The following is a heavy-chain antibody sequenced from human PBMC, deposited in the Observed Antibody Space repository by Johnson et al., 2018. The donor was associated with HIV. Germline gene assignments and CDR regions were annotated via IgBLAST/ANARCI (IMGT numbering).Heavy chain of an antibody. CDR2: IRYDGSNK. CDR3: AKAGDYYDSSGYYDAFDI. V-gene: IGHV3-30*02. CDR1: GFIFSDYY. J-gene: IGHJ3*02. D-gene: IGHD3-22*01. Sequence: QEQLVESGGGVVQPGGSLRLSCAASGFIFSDYYMTWVRQAPGKGLEWVAFIRYDGSNKYYADSVKGRFTISRDNSKNTLYLQMNSLRAEDTAVYYCAKAGDYYDSSGYYDAFDIWGQGTMVTVSS.